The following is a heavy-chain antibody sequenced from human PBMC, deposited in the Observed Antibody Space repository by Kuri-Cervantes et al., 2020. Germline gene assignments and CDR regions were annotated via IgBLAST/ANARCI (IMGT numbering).Heavy chain of an antibody. Sequence: CAVSGGSISSGGYSWSWIRQPPGKGLEWIGSIYHSGSTYYNPSLKSRVTISVDTSKNQFSLKLSSVTAADTAVYYCARDWVSIAAAGTWDAFDIWGQGTVVTVSS. CDR2: IYHSGST. CDR1: GGSISSGGYS. V-gene: IGHV4-30-2*03. CDR3: ARDWVSIAAAGTWDAFDI. J-gene: IGHJ3*02. D-gene: IGHD6-13*01.